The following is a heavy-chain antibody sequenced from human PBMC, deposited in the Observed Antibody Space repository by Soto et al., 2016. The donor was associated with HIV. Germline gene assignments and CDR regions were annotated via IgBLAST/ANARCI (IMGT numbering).Heavy chain of an antibody. Sequence: EVQLVESGGGLVQPGGSLRLSCAASGFTFNTYWMHWVRQAPGKGLVWVSRINSDESSTSYADSVKGRFTVSRDNAKNTLYLQMNSLRAEDTAVYYCAREDSSGRYYVFDYWGQGTLVTVSS. CDR2: INSDESST. CDR3: AREDSSGRYYVFDY. CDR1: GFTFNTYW. D-gene: IGHD3-22*01. J-gene: IGHJ4*02. V-gene: IGHV3-74*01.